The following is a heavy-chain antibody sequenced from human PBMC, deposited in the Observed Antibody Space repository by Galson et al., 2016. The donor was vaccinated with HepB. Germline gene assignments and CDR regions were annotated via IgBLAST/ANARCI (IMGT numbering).Heavy chain of an antibody. CDR2: IWTDGSNK. CDR1: GFIFSHYG. D-gene: IGHD2-2*01. J-gene: IGHJ4*02. CDR3: ARGIGDCSSNSCYLDFNY. V-gene: IGHV3-33*01. Sequence: SLRLSCAASGFIFSHYGMHWVRLAPGKGLERVAIIWTDGSNKYYADSVKGRFTISRDNSKNTVFLQMNSLRAEDTAVYYCARGIGDCSSNSCYLDFNYWGQGTLVTVFS.